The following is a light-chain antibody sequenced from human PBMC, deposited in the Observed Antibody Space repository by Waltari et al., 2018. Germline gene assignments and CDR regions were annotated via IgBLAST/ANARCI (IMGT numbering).Light chain of an antibody. CDR3: QVWISGTDHP. J-gene: IGLJ2*01. V-gene: IGLV3-21*02. CDR1: NIGGKS. Sequence: SYVLTQPPSVSVAPGQTARITCGGNNIGGKSVHWYQLKPGQAPDLVVYDDTDRPSGIPERVSGSNSGNTATLTISRVEAGDEADYYCQVWISGTDHPFGGGTKLTVL. CDR2: DDT.